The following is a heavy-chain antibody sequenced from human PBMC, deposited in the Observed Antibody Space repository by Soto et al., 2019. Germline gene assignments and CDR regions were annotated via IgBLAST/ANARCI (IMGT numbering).Heavy chain of an antibody. V-gene: IGHV4-34*01. CDR3: ARGGHHDYVDY. CDR1: GGSFSGYY. CDR2: INHSGST. Sequence: QVQLQQWGAGLLKPSETLSLTCAVYGGSFSGYYWSWIRQPPGKGLEWIGEINHSGSTNYNPSLKSRVTISVDTSKNQFSLKLSSVTAADTAVYYCARGGHHDYVDYWGQGTLVTVSS. J-gene: IGHJ4*02.